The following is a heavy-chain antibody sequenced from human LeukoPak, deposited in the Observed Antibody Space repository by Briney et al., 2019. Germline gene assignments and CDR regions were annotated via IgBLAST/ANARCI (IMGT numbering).Heavy chain of an antibody. V-gene: IGHV1-69*13. CDR3: ARNLVPAALNDAFDI. D-gene: IGHD2-2*01. CDR2: IIPIFGTA. Sequence: GASVKLSCKASGGTFSSYAISWVRQAPGQGLEWMGGIIPIFGTANYAQKFQGRVTITADESTSTAYMELSSLRSEDTAVYYCARNLVPAALNDAFDIWGQGTMVTVSS. J-gene: IGHJ3*02. CDR1: GGTFSSYA.